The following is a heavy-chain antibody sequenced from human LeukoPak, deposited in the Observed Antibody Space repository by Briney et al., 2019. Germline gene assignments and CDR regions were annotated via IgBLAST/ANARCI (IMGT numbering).Heavy chain of an antibody. D-gene: IGHD2-2*01. J-gene: IGHJ3*02. CDR3: ARIHCSSTSCYAFDI. CDR1: GYSISSGYY. Sequence: SETLSLTCAVSGYSISSGYYWGWIQQPPGKGLEWIGSIYHSGSTYYNPSLKSRVTISVDTSKNQFSLKLSSVTAADTAVYYCARIHCSSTSCYAFDIWGQGTMVTVSS. CDR2: IYHSGST. V-gene: IGHV4-38-2*01.